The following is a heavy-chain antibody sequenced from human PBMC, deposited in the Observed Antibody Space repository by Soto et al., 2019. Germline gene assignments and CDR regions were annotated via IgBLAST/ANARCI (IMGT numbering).Heavy chain of an antibody. CDR2: IYYSGST. CDR3: ARVGGVAARTFDC. D-gene: IGHD6-6*01. Sequence: PSETLSLTCTVSGGSINDFYWSWIRQPPGKGLEWIGYIYYSGSTDYNPSLKGRVTISADTSKNQFSLKLRSVTAADTAVYYCARVGGVAARTFDCWGQGTLVTVSS. CDR1: GGSINDFY. J-gene: IGHJ4*02. V-gene: IGHV4-59*01.